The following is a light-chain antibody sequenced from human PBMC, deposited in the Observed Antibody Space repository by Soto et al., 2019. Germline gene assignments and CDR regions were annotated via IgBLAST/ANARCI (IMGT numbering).Light chain of an antibody. Sequence: QSALTQPASVSGSPGQSITISCTGTSSDVGGYNYVSWYQQHPGKAPKLMIYDVSNRPSGVSNRFSGSKSGNTASLTISGLQAEDEVDYYCSSYTSSITPLFGGGTKLTVL. V-gene: IGLV2-14*01. CDR2: DVS. J-gene: IGLJ2*01. CDR3: SSYTSSITPL. CDR1: SSDVGGYNY.